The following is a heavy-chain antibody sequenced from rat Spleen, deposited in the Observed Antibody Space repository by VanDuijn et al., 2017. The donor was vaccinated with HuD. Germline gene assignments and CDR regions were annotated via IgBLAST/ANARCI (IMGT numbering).Heavy chain of an antibody. J-gene: IGHJ2*01. CDR2: IKAKSNNYAT. CDR1: GFTFSTAW. CDR3: ACGYYYDGTYYDY. D-gene: IGHD1-12*02. Sequence: EVQVLESGGGLVQPGNSLKLSCATSGFTFSTAWMYWYRQFPEKRLEWVARIKAKSNNYATDYTESVKGRFTISRDDSKSSIYLQMNNLKEEDTAIYYCACGYYYDGTYYDYWGQGVMVTVSS. V-gene: IGHV6-6*01.